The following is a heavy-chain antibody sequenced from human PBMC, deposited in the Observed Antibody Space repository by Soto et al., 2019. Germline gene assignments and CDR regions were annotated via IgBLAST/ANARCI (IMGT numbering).Heavy chain of an antibody. Sequence: GESLKISCKGSCYSFTRYWIGWVRQMPGKGLEWMGIIYPGDSDTRYSPSFQGQVTISADKSISTAYLQWSSLKASDTAMYYCARHRHGDYGGYYGMDVWGQGTTVTVSS. CDR2: IYPGDSDT. V-gene: IGHV5-51*01. CDR1: CYSFTRYW. CDR3: ARHRHGDYGGYYGMDV. J-gene: IGHJ6*02. D-gene: IGHD4-17*01.